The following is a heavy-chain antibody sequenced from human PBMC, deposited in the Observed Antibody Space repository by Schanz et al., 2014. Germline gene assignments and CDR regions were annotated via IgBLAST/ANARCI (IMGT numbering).Heavy chain of an antibody. CDR1: GFTFRSYA. CDR3: AKDRWRATVMVDAFDI. CDR2: ISGSGDHT. D-gene: IGHD4-4*01. V-gene: IGHV3-23*01. J-gene: IGHJ3*02. Sequence: EVQLLESGGGLIQPGGSLRLSCAASGFTFRSYAMSWVRQAPGKGLEWVSVISGSGDHTHYADSVKGRFTISRDTSGNTLYLQMNSLTGEDTAVYFCAKDRWRATVMVDAFDIWGQGTKVTVSS.